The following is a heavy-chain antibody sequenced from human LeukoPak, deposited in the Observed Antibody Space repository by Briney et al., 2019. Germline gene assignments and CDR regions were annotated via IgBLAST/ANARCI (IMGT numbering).Heavy chain of an antibody. CDR1: GFTFSSYA. V-gene: IGHV3-30*04. CDR2: ISYDGSNK. J-gene: IGHJ6*02. Sequence: SGGSLRLSCAASGFTFSSYAMHWVRQAPGKGLEWVAVISYDGSNKYYADSVKDRFTISRDNSKNTLYLQMNSLRAEDTAVYYCARDPYCTNGVCYIISYYYYYGMDVWGQGTTVTVSS. D-gene: IGHD2-8*01. CDR3: ARDPYCTNGVCYIISYYYYYGMDV.